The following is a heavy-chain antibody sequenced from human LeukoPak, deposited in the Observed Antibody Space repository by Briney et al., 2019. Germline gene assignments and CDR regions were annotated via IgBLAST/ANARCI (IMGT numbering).Heavy chain of an antibody. Sequence: ASVKVSCKASGYTFTGYYMHWVRQAPGQGLEWMGWINPNSGGTNYAQKFQGRVTMTRDTSISTAYMELSRLRSDDTAVYYCARPKNYYASSGYYPLWGQGTLVTVSS. CDR1: GYTFTGYY. J-gene: IGHJ4*02. D-gene: IGHD3-22*01. CDR2: INPNSGGT. V-gene: IGHV1-2*02. CDR3: ARPKNYYASSGYYPL.